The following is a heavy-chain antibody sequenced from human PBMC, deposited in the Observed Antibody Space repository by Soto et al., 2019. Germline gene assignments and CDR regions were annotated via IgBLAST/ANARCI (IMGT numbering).Heavy chain of an antibody. V-gene: IGHV1-8*01. CDR1: GYTFTSYD. Sequence: ASVKVSCKASGYTFTSYDINWVRQATGQGLEWMGWMNPNSGNTGYAQKFQGRVTMTRNTSISTAYMELSSLRSEDTAVYYCARGGSPLYSSSWLYYYYYYGMDVWGQRTTVTVSS. CDR2: MNPNSGNT. CDR3: ARGGSPLYSSSWLYYYYYYGMDV. D-gene: IGHD6-13*01. J-gene: IGHJ6*02.